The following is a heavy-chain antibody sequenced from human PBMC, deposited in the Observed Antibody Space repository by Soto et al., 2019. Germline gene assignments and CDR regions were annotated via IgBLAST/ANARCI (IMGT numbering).Heavy chain of an antibody. D-gene: IGHD3-16*01. CDR2: IKTRSYNYAT. V-gene: IGHV3-73*02. J-gene: IGHJ4*02. CDR1: GFTFSGSA. Sequence: EVQLVESGGGLVQPGGSVIISCAASGFTFSGSAIHWVRQDSGKGLEWLGRIKTRSYNYATAYTASLKGRFTISRDDSKNTAYLQMNSLKTEDTAVYFCSRLWAGGDDRDSPPYYLDSWGQGTLVTVSS. CDR3: SRLWAGGDDRDSPPYYLDS.